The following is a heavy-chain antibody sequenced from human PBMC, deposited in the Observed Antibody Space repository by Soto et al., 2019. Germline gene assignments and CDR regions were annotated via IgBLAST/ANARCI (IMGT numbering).Heavy chain of an antibody. J-gene: IGHJ4*02. CDR1: GGSISSGGYY. Sequence: SETPSLTCTVSGGSISSGGYYWSWIRQHPGKGLEWIGYIYYSGSTYYNPSLKSRVTISVDTSKNQFSLKLSSVTAADTAVYYCSREAPKAGTLPPGPSYFDYWGQGTLVTVSS. V-gene: IGHV4-31*03. CDR3: SREAPKAGTLPPGPSYFDY. CDR2: IYYSGST. D-gene: IGHD6-13*01.